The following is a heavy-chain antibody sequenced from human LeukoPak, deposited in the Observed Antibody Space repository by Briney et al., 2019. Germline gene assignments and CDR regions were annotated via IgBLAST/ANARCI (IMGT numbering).Heavy chain of an antibody. CDR3: ARDTATVTTSGNYYYYYGMDV. Sequence: ASVKVSCKASGYTFTKSAMNWVRQAPGQGLEWMGYINTNTGNPTYARGFTGRFVFSLDTSVSTAYLQISSLKAEDTAVYYCARDTATVTTSGNYYYYYGMDVWGQGTTVTVSS. J-gene: IGHJ6*02. CDR2: INTNTGNP. CDR1: GYTFTKSA. V-gene: IGHV7-4-1*02. D-gene: IGHD4-11*01.